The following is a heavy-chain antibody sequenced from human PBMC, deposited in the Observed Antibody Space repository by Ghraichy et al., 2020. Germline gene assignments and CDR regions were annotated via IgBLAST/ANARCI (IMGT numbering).Heavy chain of an antibody. CDR3: AKGGGSRNDIDY. D-gene: IGHD1-1*01. V-gene: IGHV3-30*18. Sequence: GGSLRLSCTGSGFTFGNYALHWVRQAPGKGLEWVAFISYDATNKYYADSVKGRFTISRDNSNKLVYLQMDSLTVDDTALYFCAKGGGSRNDIDYWGQGTLVTVSS. CDR2: ISYDATNK. J-gene: IGHJ4*02. CDR1: GFTFGNYA.